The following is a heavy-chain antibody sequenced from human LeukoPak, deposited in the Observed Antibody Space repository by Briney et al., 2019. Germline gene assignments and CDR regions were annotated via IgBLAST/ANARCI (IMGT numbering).Heavy chain of an antibody. CDR1: GYTFTSYA. Sequence: ASVKVSCKASGYTFTSYAVHWVRQAPGQRLEWMGWINAGNGNTKYSQKFQGRVTITRDTSASTAYMELSSLRSEDTAVYYCAREGAGYSYGYLGFDYWGQGTLVTVSS. V-gene: IGHV1-3*01. CDR2: INAGNGNT. CDR3: AREGAGYSYGYLGFDY. J-gene: IGHJ4*02. D-gene: IGHD5-18*01.